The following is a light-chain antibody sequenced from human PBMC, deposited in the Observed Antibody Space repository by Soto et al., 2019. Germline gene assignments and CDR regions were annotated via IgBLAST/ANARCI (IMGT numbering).Light chain of an antibody. CDR2: DVS. J-gene: IGLJ2*01. CDR3: SSYTSSSTRPVVV. CDR1: SSNVGGYNY. V-gene: IGLV2-14*01. Sequence: QSALTQPPSVSGSPGQSITISCTGTSSNVGGYNYVSWYQQHPGTAPKLMIYDVSNRPSGVSNRFSVSKSGNTASLSISGLQAEDEADYYCSSYTSSSTRPVVVFGGGTKLTVL.